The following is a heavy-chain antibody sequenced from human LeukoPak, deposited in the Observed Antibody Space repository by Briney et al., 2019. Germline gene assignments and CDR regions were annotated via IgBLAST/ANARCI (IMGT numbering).Heavy chain of an antibody. CDR1: GGSISSYY. D-gene: IGHD2-21*02. Sequence: SETLSLTCTVSGGSISSYYWSWIRQPPGKGLEWIGYIYYSGCTNYNPSLKSRVTISVDTSKNQFSLRLSSVTAADTAVYFCARGNVVVTAPLAYWGQGTLVTVSS. CDR3: ARGNVVVTAPLAY. V-gene: IGHV4-59*01. CDR2: IYYSGCT. J-gene: IGHJ4*02.